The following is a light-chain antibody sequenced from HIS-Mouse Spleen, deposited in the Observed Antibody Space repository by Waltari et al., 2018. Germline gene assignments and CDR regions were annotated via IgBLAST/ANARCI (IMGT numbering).Light chain of an antibody. Sequence: QSALTQPRSVSGSPGPSVTISCPGTSSAVGGYNYVPWYQTHPGKAPKHMIYDVSKRPSGVPDRFSGSKSGNTASLTISGLQAEDEADYYCCSYAGSYTYVFGTGTKVTVL. V-gene: IGLV2-11*01. J-gene: IGLJ1*01. CDR1: SSAVGGYNY. CDR2: DVS. CDR3: CSYAGSYTYV.